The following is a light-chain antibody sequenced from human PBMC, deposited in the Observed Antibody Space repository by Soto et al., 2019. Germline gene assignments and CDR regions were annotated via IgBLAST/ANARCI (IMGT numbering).Light chain of an antibody. CDR1: NIGSKR. V-gene: IGLV3-21*04. CDR2: YDS. CDR3: QVWDITTDHYV. Sequence: SYELTQPPSVSVAPEKTTRLTCGGDNIGSKRVHWYRQKPGQAPVLVIYYDSDRPSGIPERFSGSNSGNTATLTINRVEAGDEADYYCQVWDITTDHYVFGTGTKLTVL. J-gene: IGLJ1*01.